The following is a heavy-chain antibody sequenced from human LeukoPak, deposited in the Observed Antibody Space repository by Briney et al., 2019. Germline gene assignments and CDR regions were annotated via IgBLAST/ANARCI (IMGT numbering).Heavy chain of an antibody. Sequence: SETLSLTCTVSGGSISSYYWSWIRQPPGKGLEWIGYIYYSGSTNYNPSLKSRVTISVDTSKNQFSLKLSSVTAADTAVYYCARHMGLGYSYGYPYFDYWGQGALVTVSS. CDR2: IYYSGST. CDR3: ARHMGLGYSYGYPYFDY. D-gene: IGHD5-18*01. V-gene: IGHV4-59*08. J-gene: IGHJ4*02. CDR1: GGSISSYY.